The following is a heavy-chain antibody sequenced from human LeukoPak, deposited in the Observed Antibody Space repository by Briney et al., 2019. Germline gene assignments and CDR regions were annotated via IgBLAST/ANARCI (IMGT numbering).Heavy chain of an antibody. CDR1: GDSISSGDYY. J-gene: IGHJ3*02. V-gene: IGHV4-30-2*01. CDR2: ISHGGNT. CDR3: ARATYYYDSGTYQVFDI. Sequence: SETLSLTCTVSGDSISSGDYYWSWIRQPPGKGLEWISYISHGGNTYYNPSLKSRVTISVDRSKNQFSLTLRSVTAADTAVYYCARATYYYDSGTYQVFDIWGQGTMVTVSS. D-gene: IGHD3-10*01.